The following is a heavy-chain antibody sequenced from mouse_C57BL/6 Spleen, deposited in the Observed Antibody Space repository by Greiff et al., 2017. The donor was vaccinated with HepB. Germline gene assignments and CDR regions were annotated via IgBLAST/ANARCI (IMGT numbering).Heavy chain of an antibody. CDR2: ISDGGSYT. Sequence: EVKLVESGGGLVKPGGSLKLSCAASGFTFSSYAMSWVRQTPEKRLEWVATISDGGSYTYYPDNVKGRFTISRDNAKNNLYLQMSHLKSEDTAMYYCARDSSGEEYYFDYWGQGTTLTVSS. V-gene: IGHV5-4*03. J-gene: IGHJ2*01. CDR3: ARDSSGEEYYFDY. CDR1: GFTFSSYA. D-gene: IGHD3-2*02.